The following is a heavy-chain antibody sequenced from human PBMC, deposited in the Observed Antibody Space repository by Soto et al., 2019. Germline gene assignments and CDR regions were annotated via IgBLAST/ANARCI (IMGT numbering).Heavy chain of an antibody. CDR3: AGVPGSVVVVATTRGSSEFDY. V-gene: IGHV4-34*01. Sequence: QVQLQQWGAGLLKPSETLSLTCAVYGGSFSGYYWSWIRQPPGKGLEWIGEINHSGSTNYNPSLKSRVPISVYTNKNNFSLKLSPVAAAGTAVDYCAGVPGSVVVVATTRGSSEFDYWGQGTLVTVSS. CDR2: INHSGST. D-gene: IGHD2-15*01. J-gene: IGHJ4*02. CDR1: GGSFSGYY.